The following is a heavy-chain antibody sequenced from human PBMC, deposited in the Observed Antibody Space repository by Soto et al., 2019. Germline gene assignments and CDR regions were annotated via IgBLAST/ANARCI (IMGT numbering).Heavy chain of an antibody. D-gene: IGHD5-18*01. Sequence: PGGSLRLSCAASGFTFSSYAMSWVRQAPGKGLEWVAVISSDGSNKYYADSVKGRFTISRDNSKNTLYLQMNSLRAEDTAVYYCATKDTAMVVGYYGMDVWGQGTTVTVSS. CDR1: GFTFSSYA. CDR2: ISSDGSNK. J-gene: IGHJ6*02. V-gene: IGHV3-30-3*01. CDR3: ATKDTAMVVGYYGMDV.